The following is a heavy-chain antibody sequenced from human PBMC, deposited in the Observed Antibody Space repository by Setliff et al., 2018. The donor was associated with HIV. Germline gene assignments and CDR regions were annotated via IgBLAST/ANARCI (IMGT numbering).Heavy chain of an antibody. CDR3: ARNNYYDSSGYPSDY. Sequence: GGSLRLSCAASGFTFSSYSMNWVRQAPGKGLEWVSYISSSSSTIYYADSVKGRFTISRDNAKNSLYLQMNRLRAEDTAVYYCARNNYYDSSGYPSDYWGQGTLVTVS. J-gene: IGHJ4*02. D-gene: IGHD3-22*01. CDR2: ISSSSSTI. V-gene: IGHV3-48*01. CDR1: GFTFSSYS.